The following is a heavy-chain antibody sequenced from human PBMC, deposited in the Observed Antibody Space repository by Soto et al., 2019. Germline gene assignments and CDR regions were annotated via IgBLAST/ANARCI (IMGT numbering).Heavy chain of an antibody. J-gene: IGHJ4*02. Sequence: SETLSLTCTVSGGSITSYYWSWIRQPPGKGLEWIGYIYYRGSTNYNPSLKSRVTISVDTSKNQFSLKLSSVTAADTAVYYCARVDHVMYYFDYWGQGTLVTVSS. CDR1: GGSITSYY. V-gene: IGHV4-59*01. D-gene: IGHD2-2*03. CDR3: ARVDHVMYYFDY. CDR2: IYYRGST.